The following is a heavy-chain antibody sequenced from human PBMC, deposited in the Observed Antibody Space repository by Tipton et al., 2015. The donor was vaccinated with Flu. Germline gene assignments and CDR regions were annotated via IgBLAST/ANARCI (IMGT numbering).Heavy chain of an antibody. J-gene: IGHJ4*02. CDR1: GDSISRGSYY. V-gene: IGHV4-61*02. CDR2: IYTNGNT. Sequence: TLSLTCTVSGDSISRGSYYYNWIRQPAGEGLEWIGRIYTNGNTNYKASLKSRVTISIDRSRNQFSLRLNSVTAADTAVYYCAAVTRYSGSYHDYWGQGTLVTVSS. CDR3: AAVTRYSGSYHDY. D-gene: IGHD1-26*01.